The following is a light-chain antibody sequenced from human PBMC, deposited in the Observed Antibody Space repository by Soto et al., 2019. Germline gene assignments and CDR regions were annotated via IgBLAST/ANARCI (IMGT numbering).Light chain of an antibody. V-gene: IGLV2-14*03. CDR2: AVS. Sequence: QSALTQPASVSRSPGQSITISCSGTSSDIGSYDHVAWYQQFPGKSPKLIIYAVSDRPSGVSDRFSGPKSGISASLTISGLQTEDEADYYCISYTDRQSYLFGTGTKVTVL. J-gene: IGLJ1*01. CDR3: ISYTDRQSYL. CDR1: SSDIGSYDH.